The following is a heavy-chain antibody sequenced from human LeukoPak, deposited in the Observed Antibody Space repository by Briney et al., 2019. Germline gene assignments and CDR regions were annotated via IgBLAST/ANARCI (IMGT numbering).Heavy chain of an antibody. V-gene: IGHV3-23*01. CDR2: ISGSGIYT. CDR1: GFNFSSYA. D-gene: IGHD3-10*01. CDR3: AKSRAVDVNWFDP. J-gene: IGHJ5*02. Sequence: GGSQRLSCAASGFNFSSYAMSWVRQAPGKGLEWVSAISGSGIYTYYADSVKGRFTISRDNSKNTLYLQMNTLRAEDTAVYYCAKSRAVDVNWFDPWGQGTLVTVSS.